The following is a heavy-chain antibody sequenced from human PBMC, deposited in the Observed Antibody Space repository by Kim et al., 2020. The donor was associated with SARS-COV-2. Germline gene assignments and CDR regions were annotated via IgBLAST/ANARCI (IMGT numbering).Heavy chain of an antibody. CDR3: ARDNYAIYY. J-gene: IGHJ4*02. Sequence: SETLSLTCTVSGGSISSYSWCWIRQPPGKGLERIGYIYYSGSSGTTYSTPSLKRRVTTSADTNKHQSSMQLSSVAAAATAVYYWARDNYAIYYCGEG. CDR1: GGSISSYS. V-gene: IGHV4-59*01. D-gene: IGHD4-4*01. CDR2: IYYSGSSGTT.